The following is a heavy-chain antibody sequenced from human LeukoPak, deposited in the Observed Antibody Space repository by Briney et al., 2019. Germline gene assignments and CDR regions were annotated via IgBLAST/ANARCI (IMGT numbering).Heavy chain of an antibody. D-gene: IGHD3-22*01. Sequence: GESLKISCKGSGYSFTSYWIGWVRQMPGKGLEWMGIIYPGDSDTRYSPSFQGQVTISADKSISTAYLQWSSLKASDTAMYYCARLPYDSSGYYYGLGWDDAFDIWGQGTMVTVSS. CDR2: IYPGDSDT. J-gene: IGHJ3*02. CDR3: ARLPYDSSGYYYGLGWDDAFDI. V-gene: IGHV5-51*01. CDR1: GYSFTSYW.